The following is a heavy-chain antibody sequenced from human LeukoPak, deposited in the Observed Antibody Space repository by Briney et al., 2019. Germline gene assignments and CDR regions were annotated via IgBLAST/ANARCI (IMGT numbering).Heavy chain of an antibody. V-gene: IGHV3-21*01. J-gene: IGHJ4*02. CDR1: GFSFSTYG. CDR3: ARDTPGYGGDDFDY. CDR2: ISYSSGYI. D-gene: IGHD4-23*01. Sequence: GGSLRLSCAASGFSFSTYGVNWVRQAPGKGLEWVSSISYSSGYIYYADSMKGRFTISRDNSKNTLYMQMNSLRAEDTAVYYCARDTPGYGGDDFDYWGQGALVTVSS.